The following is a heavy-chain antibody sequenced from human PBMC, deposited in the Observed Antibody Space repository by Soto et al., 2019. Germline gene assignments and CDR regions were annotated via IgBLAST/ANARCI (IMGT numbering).Heavy chain of an antibody. D-gene: IGHD3-10*01. CDR3: AKGKISNTTYTSFDS. CDR2: FSGPGGCT. J-gene: IGHJ5*01. Sequence: PGGSLRLSCAASVFTFSRYSMSLVRQAPGKGLECVSTFSGPGGCTYYADSVKGRFTISRDNFKSSLYLQMSSLRAENTAVYYCAKGKISNTTYTSFDSWGKGTMVTVSS. V-gene: IGHV3-23*01. CDR1: VFTFSRYS.